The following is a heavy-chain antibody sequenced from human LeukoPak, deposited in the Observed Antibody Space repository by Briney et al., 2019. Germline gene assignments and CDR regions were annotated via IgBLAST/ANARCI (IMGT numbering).Heavy chain of an antibody. CDR2: ISSSSSYI. D-gene: IGHD3-22*01. J-gene: IGHJ3*02. CDR1: GFTFSSYG. V-gene: IGHV3-21*01. Sequence: PGGSLRLSCAASGFTFSSYGMHWVRQAPGKGLEWVSSISSSSSYIYYADSVKGRFTISRDNAKNSLYLQMNSLRAEDTAVYYCARAYYYDSSGDGAFDSWGQGTMVTVS. CDR3: ARAYYYDSSGDGAFDS.